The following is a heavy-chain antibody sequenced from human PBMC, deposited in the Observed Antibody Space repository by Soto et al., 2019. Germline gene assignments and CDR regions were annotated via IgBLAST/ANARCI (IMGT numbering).Heavy chain of an antibody. CDR2: ISSSSSYT. CDR1: GFTFSDYY. Sequence: QVQLVESGGGLVKPGGSLRLSCAASGFTFSDYYMSWIRQAPGKGLEWVSYISSSSSYTNYADSVKGRFTISRDNAKNSLYLQMNSLRAEDTAVYYCAGEGPDYGGVAYLDYWGQGTLVTVSS. CDR3: AGEGPDYGGVAYLDY. D-gene: IGHD4-17*01. J-gene: IGHJ4*02. V-gene: IGHV3-11*05.